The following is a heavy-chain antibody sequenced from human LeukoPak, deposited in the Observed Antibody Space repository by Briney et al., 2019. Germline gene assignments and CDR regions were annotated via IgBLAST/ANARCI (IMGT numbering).Heavy chain of an antibody. J-gene: IGHJ4*02. V-gene: IGHV4-59*01. CDR1: GGSISSYY. Sequence: PSETLSLTCTVSGGSISSYYWSWIRQPPGKGLEWIGYIYCSGSTNYNPSLKSRVTISVDTSKNQFSLKLSSVTAADTAVYYCARERGANFDYWGQGTLVTVSS. CDR3: ARERGANFDY. CDR2: IYCSGST.